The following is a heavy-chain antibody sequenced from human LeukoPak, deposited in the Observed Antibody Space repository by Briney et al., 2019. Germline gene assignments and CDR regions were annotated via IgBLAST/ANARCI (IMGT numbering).Heavy chain of an antibody. J-gene: IGHJ4*02. V-gene: IGHV3-23*01. CDR1: GFTFSSYA. D-gene: IGHD3-3*01. CDR3: AKDSITIFGVVIIGYFDY. CDR2: ISGSGGST. Sequence: GGSLRLSCAASGFTFSSYAMSWVRQAPGKGLEWVSAISGSGGSTYYADSVKGRFTISRDSSKNTLYLQMNSLRAEDTAVYYCAKDSITIFGVVIIGYFDYWGQGTLVTVSS.